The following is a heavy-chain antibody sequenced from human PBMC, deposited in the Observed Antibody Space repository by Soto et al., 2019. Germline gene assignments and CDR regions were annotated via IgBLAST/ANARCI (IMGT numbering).Heavy chain of an antibody. J-gene: IGHJ4*02. CDR3: AREVANDWNYFDY. V-gene: IGHV3-30-3*01. CDR1: GFTFSSYA. CDR2: ISYDGSNK. Sequence: QVQLVESGGGVVQPGRSLRLSCAASGFTFSSYAMHWVRQAPGKGLEWGAVISYDGSNKYYADSVKGRFTISRDNSKNTLYLQMNSLRAEDTAVYYCAREVANDWNYFDYWGQGTLVTVSS. D-gene: IGHD1-1*01.